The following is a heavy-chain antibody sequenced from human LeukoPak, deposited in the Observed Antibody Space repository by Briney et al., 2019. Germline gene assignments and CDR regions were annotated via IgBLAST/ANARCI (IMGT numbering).Heavy chain of an antibody. J-gene: IGHJ4*02. CDR1: GFTFSTYW. V-gene: IGHV3-74*01. Sequence: GGSLRPSCAASGFTFSTYWMHWVRQAPVKGLVWVSRINSDGSITNYADSVKGRFTISRDNSKNTLYLQMNSLRAEDTAVYYCVSYAQYDVGHYYPAYWGQGTLVTVSS. CDR3: VSYAQYDVGHYYPAY. D-gene: IGHD3-3*01. CDR2: INSDGSIT.